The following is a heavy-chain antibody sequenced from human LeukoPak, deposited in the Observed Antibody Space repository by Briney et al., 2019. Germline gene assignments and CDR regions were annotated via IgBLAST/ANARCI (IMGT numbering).Heavy chain of an antibody. CDR3: ARVRPYCSGGSCYRSFHWDYYYYMDV. V-gene: IGHV4-61*02. CDR2: IYTSGST. CDR1: GGSISSGSYY. J-gene: IGHJ6*03. Sequence: NPSETLSLTCTVSGGSISSGSYYWSWIRQPAGKGLEWIGRIYTSGSTNYDPSLKSRVTISVDTSKNQFSLKLSSVTAADTAVYYCARVRPYCSGGSCYRSFHWDYYYYMDVWGKGTTVTISS. D-gene: IGHD2-15*01.